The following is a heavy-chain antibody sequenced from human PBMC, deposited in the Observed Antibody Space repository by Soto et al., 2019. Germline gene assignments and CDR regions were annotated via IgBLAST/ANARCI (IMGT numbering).Heavy chain of an antibody. V-gene: IGHV1-69*12. CDR2: IIPIFGTA. D-gene: IGHD3-22*01. CDR1: GGTFSSYT. CDR3: ARQGESSGSYYYGMDV. Sequence: QVQLVQSGAEVKKPGSSVKVSCKASGGTFSSYTISWVRQAPGQGLEWMGGIIPIFGTANYAQRFQGRVTITADESTSTAYMELSSLRSEDSAVYYCARQGESSGSYYYGMDVWGQGTTVIVSS. J-gene: IGHJ6*02.